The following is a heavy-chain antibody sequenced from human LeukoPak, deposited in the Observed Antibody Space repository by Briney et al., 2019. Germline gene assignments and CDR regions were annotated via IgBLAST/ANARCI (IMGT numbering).Heavy chain of an antibody. CDR2: ISDTGSNT. D-gene: IGHD4-17*01. CDR3: ALPLRDGDFYFDY. J-gene: IGHJ4*02. CDR1: GFTFSTYA. Sequence: GGSLRLSCAASGFTFSTYAMTWVRQAPGKGLEWVSGISDTGSNTYYAESVKGRFTISRDNSKNTLYLQMNSLRAEDTAVYYCALPLRDGDFYFDYWGQGALVTVSS. V-gene: IGHV3-23*01.